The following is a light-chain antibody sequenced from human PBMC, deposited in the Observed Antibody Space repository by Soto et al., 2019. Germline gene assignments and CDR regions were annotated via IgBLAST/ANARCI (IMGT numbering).Light chain of an antibody. V-gene: IGLV1-40*01. J-gene: IGLJ1*01. CDR1: SLNIGAGYD. Sequence: QSVPTQPTSVSGAPGQRVTISCTGSSLNIGAGYDVHWYQQLPGTAPKLLIYGNSNRPSGVPDRFSGSKSGTSAALAITGLQAEDEADYYCQSYDSSLSGSYVFGTGTKLTVL. CDR3: QSYDSSLSGSYV. CDR2: GNS.